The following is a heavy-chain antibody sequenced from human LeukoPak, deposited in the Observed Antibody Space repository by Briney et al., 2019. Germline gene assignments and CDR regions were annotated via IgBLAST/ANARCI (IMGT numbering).Heavy chain of an antibody. J-gene: IGHJ4*02. D-gene: IGHD6-19*01. CDR1: GFTFGDYA. CDR3: TMTVAAPYYFDY. V-gene: IGHV3-49*04. Sequence: RSLRLSSTASGFTFGDYAMSWVRPAPGKGLEWVGFIRSKAYGGTTEYAASVKGRFTISRDDSKSIAYLQMNSLKTEDTAVYYCTMTVAAPYYFDYWGQGTLVTVSS. CDR2: IRSKAYGGTT.